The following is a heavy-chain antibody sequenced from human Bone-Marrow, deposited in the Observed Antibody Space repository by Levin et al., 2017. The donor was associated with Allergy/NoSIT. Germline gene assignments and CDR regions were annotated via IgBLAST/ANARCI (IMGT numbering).Heavy chain of an antibody. CDR2: IYYSGTS. CDR3: ARQSTWLPYNWFDP. V-gene: IGHV4-39*01. J-gene: IGHJ5*02. D-gene: IGHD5-12*01. Sequence: SETRSLTCTVSGGSISGSTYYWGWIRQPPGKGLEWVATIYYSGTSYYSPSLKSRVTISVDTSKNQFSLKLNSVTAADTAVYYCARQSTWLPYNWFDPWGQGTLVTVSS. CDR1: GGSISGSTYY.